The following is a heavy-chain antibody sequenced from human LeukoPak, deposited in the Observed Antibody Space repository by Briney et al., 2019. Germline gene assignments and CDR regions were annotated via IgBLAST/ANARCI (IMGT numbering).Heavy chain of an antibody. J-gene: IGHJ1*01. CDR2: ISGSGGST. Sequence: GGSLRLSCAASGFTFSSYAMSWVRQAPEKGLEWVSVISGSGGSTYYADSGKGRFTISRDNSKNTLFLQINSLRAEDTAVYYCAKDPTSGGTAEYFQHWGQGTLVTVSS. CDR1: GFTFSSYA. D-gene: IGHD6-13*01. V-gene: IGHV3-23*01. CDR3: AKDPTSGGTAEYFQH.